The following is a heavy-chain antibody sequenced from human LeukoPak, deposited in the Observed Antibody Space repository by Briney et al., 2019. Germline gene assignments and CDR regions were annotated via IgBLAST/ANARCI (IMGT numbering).Heavy chain of an antibody. J-gene: IGHJ5*02. Sequence: PSESLSLTCAVSGGSFSGYYWSWIRQPPGKGLEWIGEINPGGSTNYNPSLKSRVTISVDTSKNQFTLKLSSVTAADTAVYYCARGSSPEYSSSWYRGMGNWFDPWGQGTLVTVSS. V-gene: IGHV4-34*01. CDR1: GGSFSGYY. D-gene: IGHD6-13*01. CDR2: INPGGST. CDR3: ARGSSPEYSSSWYRGMGNWFDP.